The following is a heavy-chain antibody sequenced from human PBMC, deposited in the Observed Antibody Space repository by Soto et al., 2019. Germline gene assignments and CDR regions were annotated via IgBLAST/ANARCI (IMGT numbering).Heavy chain of an antibody. Sequence: EVQLVESGGGLVKPGGSLRLSCAASGFTFNRNWMGWARQAPGKGPEWLANIKQDGSERYYVDSVKGRFTISRDNVKNSVYLQMNSLRAEDTAVYYCTRTISALPGDDYWGQGTLVTVSS. D-gene: IGHD6-6*01. V-gene: IGHV3-7*01. CDR2: IKQDGSER. J-gene: IGHJ4*02. CDR1: GFTFNRNW. CDR3: TRTISALPGDDY.